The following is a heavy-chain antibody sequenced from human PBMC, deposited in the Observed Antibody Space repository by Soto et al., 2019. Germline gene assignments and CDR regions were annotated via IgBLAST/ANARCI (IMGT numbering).Heavy chain of an antibody. CDR2: ISSSSSYI. CDR3: AGIAAVTVRYYGMDV. Sequence: KPVGSLRLSCAASGFTFSSYSMNWVRQAPGKGLEWVSSISSSSSYIYYADSVKGRFTISRDNAKNSLYLQMNSLRAEDTAVYYCAGIAAVTVRYYGMDVWGQGTTVTVSS. V-gene: IGHV3-21*01. CDR1: GFTFSSYS. J-gene: IGHJ6*02. D-gene: IGHD6-13*01.